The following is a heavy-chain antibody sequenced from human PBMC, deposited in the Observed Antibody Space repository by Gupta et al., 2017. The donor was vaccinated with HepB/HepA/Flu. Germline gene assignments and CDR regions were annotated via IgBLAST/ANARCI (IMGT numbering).Heavy chain of an antibody. V-gene: IGHV3-23*01. J-gene: IGHJ6*03. CDR3: AKRPLGLAFYIDV. D-gene: IGHD3/OR15-3a*01. CDR1: GFTFNNYA. Sequence: EVQLLESGGDFIQPGGSLRLSCTASGFTFNNYAMSWVRQGPGKGLEWISTINSDHDIYYSASVRGRFTISRDDSENTLFLQMNSLKPEDTAIYYCAKRPLGLAFYIDVWGKGTTVTVSS. CDR2: INSDHDI.